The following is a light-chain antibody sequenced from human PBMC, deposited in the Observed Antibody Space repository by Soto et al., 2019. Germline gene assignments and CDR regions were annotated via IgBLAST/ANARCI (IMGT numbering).Light chain of an antibody. V-gene: IGKV3-20*01. CDR1: QNLGTLY. J-gene: IGKJ2*01. Sequence: EIVLRQSPGTLSWSPGERGTLSCRASQNLGTLYLAWFQQQSGQAPRLLSYSASRMATGIPDRFSGSGSGTDFTLTISRLESEDFAVYYCQHYGRSPYTFGQGTKVDI. CDR2: SAS. CDR3: QHYGRSPYT.